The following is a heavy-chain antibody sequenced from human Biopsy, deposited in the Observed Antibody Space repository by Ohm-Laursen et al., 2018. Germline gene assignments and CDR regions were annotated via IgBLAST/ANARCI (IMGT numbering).Heavy chain of an antibody. CDR3: ARDSGILNYGNFKYYHYYGMDV. V-gene: IGHV4-59*02. J-gene: IGHJ6*02. Sequence: TLSLTCTVSGDSVTKYYWSWIRQPPGKGLEWIGHIYYSVMTNYNPSLQSRVSISVDTSRNQVSLTLSSVTAANTAVYYCARDSGILNYGNFKYYHYYGMDVWGQGTKVTVSS. CDR2: IYYSVMT. D-gene: IGHD4-11*01. CDR1: GDSVTKYY.